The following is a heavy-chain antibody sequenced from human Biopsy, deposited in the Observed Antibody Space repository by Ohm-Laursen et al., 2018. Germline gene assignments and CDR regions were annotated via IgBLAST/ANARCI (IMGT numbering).Heavy chain of an antibody. CDR3: TRLAYYYYYGMDV. Sequence: SLRLSCTASGFTFTSHEMNWVRQAPGKGLEWISYITGSSSTIYYADSVKGQFTISRDNAKNSLYLQMNSLRAEDTAVYYCTRLAYYYYYGMDVWGQGTTVTVSS. D-gene: IGHD2-21*01. J-gene: IGHJ6*02. CDR2: ITGSSSTI. CDR1: GFTFTSHE. V-gene: IGHV3-48*03.